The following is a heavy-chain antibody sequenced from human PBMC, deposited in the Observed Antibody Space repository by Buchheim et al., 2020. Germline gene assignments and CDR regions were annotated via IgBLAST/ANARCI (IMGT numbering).Heavy chain of an antibody. V-gene: IGHV4-59*01. J-gene: IGHJ6*02. Sequence: QVQLQESGPGLVKPSETLSLTCTVSGGSISSYYWSWIRQPPGKGLEWIGYIYYSGSTNYNPSLKSRVTISVDTSKNQFSLKLGSVTAADTAVYYCARGGSYYSYYYGMDVWGQGTT. CDR1: GGSISSYY. CDR3: ARGGSYYSYYYGMDV. D-gene: IGHD1-26*01. CDR2: IYYSGST.